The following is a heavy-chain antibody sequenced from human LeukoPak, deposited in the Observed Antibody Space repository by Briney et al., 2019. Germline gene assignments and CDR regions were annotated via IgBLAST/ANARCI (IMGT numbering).Heavy chain of an antibody. J-gene: IGHJ4*02. D-gene: IGHD1-26*01. V-gene: IGHV3-23*01. Sequence: PGGSLRLSCTASGVTFRNHAMTWVRQAPGKGLEWVSAIGGDGRGTDYADSVKGRFTISRDNSKNTLYLEMNSLRADDTARYYCARRVGGTPDYWGPGTLVTVSS. CDR2: IGGDGRGT. CDR3: ARRVGGTPDY. CDR1: GVTFRNHA.